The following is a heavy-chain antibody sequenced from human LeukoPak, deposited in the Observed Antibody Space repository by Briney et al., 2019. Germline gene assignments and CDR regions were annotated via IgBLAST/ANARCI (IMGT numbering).Heavy chain of an antibody. CDR1: GLTFTNFT. CDR3: VRRIGRES. J-gene: IGHJ5*02. Sequence: GGSLRLSCTASGLTFTNFTMNWIRQAPGRGPEWISAIRSDTASTFYADSVKGRFTISRDNAKNSLYLLMNSLRVEDTAVYYCVRRIGRESWGQGTQVTVSS. D-gene: IGHD2/OR15-2a*01. CDR2: IRSDTAST. V-gene: IGHV3-48*01.